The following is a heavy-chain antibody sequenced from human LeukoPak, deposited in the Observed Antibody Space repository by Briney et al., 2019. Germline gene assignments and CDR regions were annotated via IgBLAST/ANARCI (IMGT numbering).Heavy chain of an antibody. D-gene: IGHD3-22*01. J-gene: IGHJ4*02. Sequence: ASVKVSCKASGYTFNNYYIHWVRQAPGQGLEWMGWINTNTGNPTYAQGFTGRFVFSLDTSVSTTYLQISSLKAEDTAVYYCARDPNHYYDSSGYYGDYWGQGTLVTVSS. CDR2: INTNTGNP. CDR3: ARDPNHYYDSSGYYGDY. V-gene: IGHV7-4-1*02. CDR1: GYTFNNYY.